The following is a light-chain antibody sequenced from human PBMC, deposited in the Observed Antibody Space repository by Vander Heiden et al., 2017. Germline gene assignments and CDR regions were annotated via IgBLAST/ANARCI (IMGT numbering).Light chain of an antibody. Sequence: EIVLTQSPATLSLSPGERATLSCRASQSVSSYLAWYQQKPGQAPRLLIYDASNRDTGIPARFSGSGYGTDFTLTISSREPEDFAVYYCQQPSNWPMYTFGQGTKMDIK. CDR3: QQPSNWPMYT. CDR1: QSVSSY. V-gene: IGKV3-11*01. J-gene: IGKJ2*01. CDR2: DAS.